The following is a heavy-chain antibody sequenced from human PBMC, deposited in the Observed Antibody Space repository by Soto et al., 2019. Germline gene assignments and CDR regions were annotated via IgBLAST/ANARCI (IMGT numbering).Heavy chain of an antibody. CDR1: GDSVSSNSSA. V-gene: IGHV6-1*01. D-gene: IGHD6-6*01. CDR2: TYSRCKWYT. Sequence: SPTLSLCSAISGDSVSSNSSAWYLLRQSPSRGLEWVGRTYSRCKWYTDYEVSVKSRITINLDTSKNQFSLQLNSVTPADTAVYYCKRDYVAAQKAFDYWGQGTLVTVSS. J-gene: IGHJ4*02. CDR3: KRDYVAAQKAFDY.